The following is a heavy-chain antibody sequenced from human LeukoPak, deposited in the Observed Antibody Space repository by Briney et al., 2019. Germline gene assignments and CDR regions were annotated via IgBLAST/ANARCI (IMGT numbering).Heavy chain of an antibody. V-gene: IGHV3-43*01. CDR3: AKEIDSSGSS. J-gene: IGHJ5*02. Sequence: GGSLRLSCAASGFIFEDYTMHWVRQPPGKGLEWVSLISWDGYSTNYADSVKGRFIISRDNSKKSLYPQMNGLRTEDSAFYYCAKEIDSSGSSWGQGTLVTVSS. D-gene: IGHD3-22*01. CDR1: GFIFEDYT. CDR2: ISWDGYST.